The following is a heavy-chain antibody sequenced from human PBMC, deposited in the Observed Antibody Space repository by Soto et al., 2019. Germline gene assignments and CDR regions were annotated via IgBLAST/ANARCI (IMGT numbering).Heavy chain of an antibody. CDR2: IYPGDSAT. Sequence: GESLKISCEGSGYSFSKNWIGWVRQMPGKGLEWMGIIYPGDSATRYNPSFQGQVTISADTSISTAYLQWSSLKASDTAMYYCARGQSSSGSYFDFWGQGTLVTVSS. D-gene: IGHD3-22*01. V-gene: IGHV5-51*01. CDR1: GYSFSKNW. J-gene: IGHJ4*02. CDR3: ARGQSSSGSYFDF.